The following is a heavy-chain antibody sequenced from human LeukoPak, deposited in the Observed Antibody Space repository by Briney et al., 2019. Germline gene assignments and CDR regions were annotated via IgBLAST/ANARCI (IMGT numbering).Heavy chain of an antibody. V-gene: IGHV3-23*01. D-gene: IGHD3-16*01. CDR1: GFTFSSYA. CDR3: AWGTMRSYYYYGMDV. Sequence: PGGSLRLSCAASGFTFSSYAMSWVRQAPGKGLEWVSAISGSGGSTYYADSVKGRFTISRDNSKNTLYLQMNSLRAEDTAVYYCAWGTMRSYYYYGMDVWGQGTTVTVSS. J-gene: IGHJ6*02. CDR2: ISGSGGST.